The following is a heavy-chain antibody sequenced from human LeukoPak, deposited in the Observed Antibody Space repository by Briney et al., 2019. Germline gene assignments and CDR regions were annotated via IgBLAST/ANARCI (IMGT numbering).Heavy chain of an antibody. V-gene: IGHV3-13*01. D-gene: IGHD3-10*01. CDR2: IGTTGDI. CDR3: ARGGDYYGSGSYPGDGMDV. J-gene: IGHJ6*02. CDR1: GFTFNTFD. Sequence: PGGSLRLSCAASGFTFNTFDMHWVRQSTGKGLEWVLTIGTTGDIYYAGSVKGRFTISRENAKSSLYLQMNSLRAADTAVYYCARGGDYYGSGSYPGDGMDVWGQGTTVIVSS.